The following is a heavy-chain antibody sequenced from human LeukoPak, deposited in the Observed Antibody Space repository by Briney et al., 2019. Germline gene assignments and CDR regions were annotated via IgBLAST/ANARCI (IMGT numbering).Heavy chain of an antibody. J-gene: IGHJ4*02. D-gene: IGHD3-16*01. CDR3: AKDALARFGGYFDY. V-gene: IGHV3-23*01. CDR2: ISGSGGST. CDR1: GFTFSSYA. Sequence: GGSLRLSCAASGFTFSSYAMSWVRQAPGKGLEWVSAISGSGGSTYYADSVKGRFTISRDNSKNTLYLQMNSLRAEDTAIYSCAKDALARFGGYFDYWGLGTLVTVSS.